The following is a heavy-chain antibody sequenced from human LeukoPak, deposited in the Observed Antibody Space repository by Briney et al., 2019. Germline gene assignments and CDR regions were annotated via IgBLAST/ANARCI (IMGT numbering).Heavy chain of an antibody. CDR2: IYHSGCT. V-gene: IGHV4-38-2*02. CDR3: ARSGGPLNWFDP. CDR1: GYSISSGYY. Sequence: SETLSLTCTVSGYSISSGYYWGWIRQPPGKGLEWIGSIYHSGCTYYNPSLKSRVTISVDTSKNQFSLRLSSVTAADTAVYYCARSGGPLNWFDPWGQGTLVTVSS. J-gene: IGHJ5*02.